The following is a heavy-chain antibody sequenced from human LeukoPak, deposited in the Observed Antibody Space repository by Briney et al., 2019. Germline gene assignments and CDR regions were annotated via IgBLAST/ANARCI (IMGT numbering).Heavy chain of an antibody. D-gene: IGHD3-9*01. CDR1: GFTYKRYA. Sequence: GGSVTLSCTASGFTYKRYAMSWVRHAPGKGLEWFLTISASDDTTFSARSVKGMFTISRDHSKNTLSLKINTLRPEDTSIYYFAKAMTGYELDCWGEGTLVTVSS. V-gene: IGHV3-23*01. CDR2: ISASDDTT. CDR3: AKAMTGYELDC. J-gene: IGHJ4*02.